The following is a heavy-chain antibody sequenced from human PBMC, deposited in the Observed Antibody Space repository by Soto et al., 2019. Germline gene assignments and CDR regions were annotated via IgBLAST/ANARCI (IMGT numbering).Heavy chain of an antibody. V-gene: IGHV3-23*04. Sequence: EVQVVESGGGLVQPGGSLRLSCAASGFTFNNYAMSWVRQAPGKGLEWVSGISGSGSSTYYADSVYGRFTISSDNSINTMYLQMTSLRAEATAVSYCAKEAEMSVGYGMDVWGPGTTVTVS. CDR3: AKEAEMSVGYGMDV. D-gene: IGHD3-3*01. J-gene: IGHJ6*02. CDR2: ISGSGSST. CDR1: GFTFNNYA.